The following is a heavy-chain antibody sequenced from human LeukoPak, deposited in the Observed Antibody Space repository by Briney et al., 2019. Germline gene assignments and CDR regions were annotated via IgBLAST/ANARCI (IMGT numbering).Heavy chain of an antibody. CDR1: GGSISSSNW. CDR2: IYHSGST. V-gene: IGHV4-4*02. Sequence: SETLSLTCAVSGGSISSSNWWSWVRQPPGQGLEWIGEIYHSGSTNYNPSLKSRVTISVDKSKNQFSLKLSSVTAADTAVYYCARLSYSSSWGIISDFWGQGTLVTVSS. D-gene: IGHD6-13*01. CDR3: ARLSYSSSWGIISDF. J-gene: IGHJ4*02.